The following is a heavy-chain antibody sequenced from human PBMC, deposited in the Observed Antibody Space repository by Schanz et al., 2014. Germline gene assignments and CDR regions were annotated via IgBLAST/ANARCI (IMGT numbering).Heavy chain of an antibody. CDR1: GFTFSSYA. V-gene: IGHV3-30-3*01. J-gene: IGHJ5*02. CDR2: ISYDGRNK. D-gene: IGHD2-21*01. CDR3: ARDLEGYDGGGGGFDP. Sequence: QVQLVESGGGVVQPGRSLRLSCAASGFTFSSYAMHWVRQAPGKGLEWVAVISYDGRNKYYADSVKGRFTISRDNSKNTLYLQMNSLRAEDTAVYYCARDLEGYDGGGGGFDPWRQGTLVTVSS.